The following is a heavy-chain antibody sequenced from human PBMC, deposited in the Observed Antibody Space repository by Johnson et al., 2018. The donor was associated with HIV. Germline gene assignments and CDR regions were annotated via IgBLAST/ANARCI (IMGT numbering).Heavy chain of an antibody. J-gene: IGHJ3*02. CDR3: AKDLHYYDSSGFNDAFDI. CDR1: GFTFSDYY. Sequence: VQLVESGGGLVKPGGSLRLSCAASGFTFSDYYMSWIRQAPGKGLEWVSVIYSGGSTYYADSVKCRFTISRDNSKNTLYLQMNSLRAEDTAIYYCAKDLHYYDSSGFNDAFDIWGQGTMVTVSS. CDR2: IYSGGST. V-gene: IGHV3-66*01. D-gene: IGHD3-22*01.